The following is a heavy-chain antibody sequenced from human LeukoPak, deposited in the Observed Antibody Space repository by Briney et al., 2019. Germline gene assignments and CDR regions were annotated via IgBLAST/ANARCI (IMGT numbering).Heavy chain of an antibody. Sequence: GGSLRLSCAASGFTFSSYAMSWVRQAPGKGLEWVSAISASGGSTYYADSVKGRFTISRDNSKNTLYLQMNSLRAEDTAVYYCARDIAVADQGYWGQGSLVTVSS. V-gene: IGHV3-23*01. J-gene: IGHJ4*02. D-gene: IGHD6-19*01. CDR1: GFTFSSYA. CDR3: ARDIAVADQGY. CDR2: ISASGGST.